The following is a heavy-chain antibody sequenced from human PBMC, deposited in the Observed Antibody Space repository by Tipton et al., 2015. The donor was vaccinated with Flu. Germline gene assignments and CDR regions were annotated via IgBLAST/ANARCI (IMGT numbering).Heavy chain of an antibody. V-gene: IGHV4-38-2*02. D-gene: IGHD1-26*01. CDR3: ASYRGSYEVDY. CDR2: IYYSGST. CDR1: GYSISSGYY. Sequence: TLSLTCTVSGYSISSGYYWGWIRQPPGKGLEWIGSIYYSGSTYYTPSLKSRVTISVDTSKNQFSLKLTSVTAADPAVYYCASYRGSYEVDYWGQGTLVTVSS. J-gene: IGHJ4*02.